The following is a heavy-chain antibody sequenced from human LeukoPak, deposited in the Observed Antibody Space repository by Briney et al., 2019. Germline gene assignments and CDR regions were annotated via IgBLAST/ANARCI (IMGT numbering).Heavy chain of an antibody. J-gene: IGHJ3*02. CDR1: GGSISSYY. Sequence: SETLSLTCTVSGGSISSYYWSWIRQPPGKGLEWIGYIYYSGSTYYNPSLKSRVTISVDTSKNQFSLKLSSVTAADTAVYYCARHSSYGMALERPTAFDIWGQGTMVTVSS. CDR3: ARHSSYGMALERPTAFDI. D-gene: IGHD1-1*01. CDR2: IYYSGST. V-gene: IGHV4-59*04.